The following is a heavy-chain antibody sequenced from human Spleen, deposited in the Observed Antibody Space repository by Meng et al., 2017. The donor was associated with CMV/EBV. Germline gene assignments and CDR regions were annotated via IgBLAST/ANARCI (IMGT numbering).Heavy chain of an antibody. J-gene: IGHJ5*02. V-gene: IGHV1-18*01. Sequence: ASVKVSCKASGYTFTSYGISWVRQAPGQGPEWMGWISGYNGKTIYAQKLQDRVTMTTDTSTSTAYLEVRRLRSDDTAVYFCVRDHSRGANWFDPWGQGTLVTVSS. CDR2: ISGYNGKT. CDR1: GYTFTSYG. D-gene: IGHD6-19*01. CDR3: VRDHSRGANWFDP.